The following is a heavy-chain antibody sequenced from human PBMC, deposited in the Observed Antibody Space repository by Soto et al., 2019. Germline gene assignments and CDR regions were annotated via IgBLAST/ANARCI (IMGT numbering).Heavy chain of an antibody. CDR2: ISGSGGST. CDR3: ANSPYGSGSYSDY. J-gene: IGHJ4*02. D-gene: IGHD3-10*01. CDR1: GFTFSSYA. V-gene: IGHV3-23*01. Sequence: GGSLRLSCAASGFTFSSYAMSWVRQAPGKGLEWVSAISGSGGSTYYADSVKGRFTISRDNSKNTLYLQMNSLGAEDTAVYYCANSPYGSGSYSDYWGQGTLVTVSS.